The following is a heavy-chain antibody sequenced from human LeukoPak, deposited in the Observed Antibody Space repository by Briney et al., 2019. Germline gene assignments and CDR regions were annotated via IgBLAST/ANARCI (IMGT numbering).Heavy chain of an antibody. CDR2: IYNTGSI. CDR3: ARGSSSWSPDFDY. V-gene: IGHV4-59*01. Sequence: SETLSLTCTVSGGSISSYYWSWIRQPPGKKLEWIGYIYNTGSISYNPSLKSRVTISVDTSKNQFSLKVTSVTAADTAVYYCARGSSSWSPDFDYWGQGTLVTVSS. CDR1: GGSISSYY. J-gene: IGHJ4*02. D-gene: IGHD6-13*01.